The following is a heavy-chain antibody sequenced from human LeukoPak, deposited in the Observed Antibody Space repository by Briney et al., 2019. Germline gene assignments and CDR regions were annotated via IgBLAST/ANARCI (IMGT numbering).Heavy chain of an antibody. CDR1: GGPISSGGYS. Sequence: PSETLSLTCAVSGGPISSGGYSWAWLRQPPGKGLEWIGYIFQSGSPSYNPSLRSRVTISVDTSRSQFSLKLNSVTAADTAMYYCARDRAGLGLLDFWGPGTMVTVSS. D-gene: IGHD1-26*01. CDR3: ARDRAGLGLLDF. V-gene: IGHV4-30-2*01. CDR2: IFQSGSP. J-gene: IGHJ3*01.